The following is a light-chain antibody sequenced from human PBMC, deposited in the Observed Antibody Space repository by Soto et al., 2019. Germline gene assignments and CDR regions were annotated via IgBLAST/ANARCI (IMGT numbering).Light chain of an antibody. J-gene: IGKJ1*01. Sequence: EIVMTQSPPSLTVTPGQPASISCQSSQSLLHTDGKTYLSWYLQRPGQPLQLLIYEVSNRFSGVPDRFNGSGSESDFTLKISRVEAEDVGIYFCMHSVQIPPTFGQGTKVEIK. V-gene: IGKV2D-29*01. CDR2: EVS. CDR1: QSLLHTDGKTY. CDR3: MHSVQIPPT.